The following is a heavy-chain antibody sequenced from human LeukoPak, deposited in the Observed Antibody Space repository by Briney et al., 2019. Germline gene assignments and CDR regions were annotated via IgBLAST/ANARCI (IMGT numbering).Heavy chain of an antibody. J-gene: IGHJ4*02. V-gene: IGHV3-48*01. CDR2: LSSSSSII. CDR3: ASGDSGYDSSFDY. CDR1: GFTFSSYS. Sequence: GGSLRLSCAASGFTFSSYSMNWVRQAPGKGLEWVSFLSSSSSIIYYADSVKGRFTISRDNAKNSLYLQMNSLRAEDTAVYYCASGDSGYDSSFDYWGQGTLVTVSS. D-gene: IGHD5-12*01.